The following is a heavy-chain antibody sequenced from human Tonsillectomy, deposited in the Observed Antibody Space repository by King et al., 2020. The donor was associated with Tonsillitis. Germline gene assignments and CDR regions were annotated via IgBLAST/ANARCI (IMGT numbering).Heavy chain of an antibody. CDR1: GFTFSSYS. CDR2: ISSSSSYI. CDR3: ARDISPLYYYDSSGYDAFDI. D-gene: IGHD3-22*01. V-gene: IGHV3-21*01. J-gene: IGHJ3*02. Sequence: VQLVESGGGLVKPGGSLRLSCAASGFTFSSYSMNWVRQAPGKGLEWVSSISSSSSYIYYADSVKGRFTISRDNAKNSLYLQRNSLRAEDTAVYYGARDISPLYYYDSSGYDAFDIWGQGTMVTVSS.